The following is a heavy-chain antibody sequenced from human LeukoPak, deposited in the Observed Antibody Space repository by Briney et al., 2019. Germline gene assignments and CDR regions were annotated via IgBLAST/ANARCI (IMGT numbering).Heavy chain of an antibody. J-gene: IGHJ4*02. CDR3: VKSGIAAAGQRGYFDY. Sequence: GGSLRLSCVASGNYWMHWVRQAPGKGLVWVSHINSDGSWTSYADSVKGRFTISKDNAKNTVYLQMNSLRAEDTGIYYCVKSGIAAAGQRGYFDYWGQGTLVTVSS. CDR2: INSDGSWT. CDR1: GNYW. V-gene: IGHV3-74*01. D-gene: IGHD6-13*01.